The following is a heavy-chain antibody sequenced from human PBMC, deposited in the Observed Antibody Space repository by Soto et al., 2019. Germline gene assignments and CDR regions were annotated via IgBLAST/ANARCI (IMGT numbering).Heavy chain of an antibody. CDR1: GFTFSIYW. CDR3: ASCLNGRDDAFDI. V-gene: IGHV3-7*01. J-gene: IGHJ3*02. Sequence: EVQLVESGGGLVQPGGSLRLSCAASGFTFSIYWMSWVRQAPGKGLEWVANIKQDGSEKYYVDSVKGRFTISRDNAKNPLYLQMDSLRAEDTAVNYWASCLNGRDDAFDIWSQGTMVTVSS. CDR2: IKQDGSEK. D-gene: IGHD1-20*01.